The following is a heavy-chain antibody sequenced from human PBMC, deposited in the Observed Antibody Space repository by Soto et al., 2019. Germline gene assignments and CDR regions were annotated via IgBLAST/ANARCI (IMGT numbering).Heavy chain of an antibody. CDR3: AKDLGYSGYDTDY. D-gene: IGHD5-12*01. V-gene: IGHV3-30*18. CDR2: ISYDGSNK. CDR1: GFTFSSYG. J-gene: IGHJ4*02. Sequence: GGSLSLSCAASGFTFSSYGMHWVRQAPGKGLEWVAVISYDGSNKYYADSVKGRFTISRDNSKNTLYLQMNSLRAEDTAVYYCAKDLGYSGYDTDYWGQGTLVTVSS.